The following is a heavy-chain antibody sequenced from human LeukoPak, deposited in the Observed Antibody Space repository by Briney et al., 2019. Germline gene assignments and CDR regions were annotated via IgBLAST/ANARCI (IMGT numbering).Heavy chain of an antibody. CDR3: AKDGSWSCTD. J-gene: IGHJ4*02. CDR1: GFTFSSTA. CDR2: IAHHGNNK. Sequence: GGSLRLSCGASGFTFSSTAMHWVRQGPGKGLEWVAYIAHHGNNKYYADSVKGRFTISRDNSKGSLYLQVNSLRADDTAVYYCAKDGSWSCTDWGQGTLVRVSS. D-gene: IGHD2-8*02. V-gene: IGHV3-30*02.